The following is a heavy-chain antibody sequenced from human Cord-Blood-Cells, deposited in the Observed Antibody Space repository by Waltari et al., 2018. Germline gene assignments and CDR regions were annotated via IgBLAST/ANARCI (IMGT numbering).Heavy chain of an antibody. V-gene: IGHV3-48*03. D-gene: IGHD4-17*01. CDR3: ARPWSTTGDY. CDR1: GFTFSSYE. CDR2: ISSSGSTI. Sequence: EVQLVESGGGLVQPGGSLRLSCAASGFTFSSYEMNWVRQAQGKGLEWVSYISSSGSTIYYADAVKGRFTISRDNAKNSLYLQMNSLRAEDTAVYYCARPWSTTGDYWGQGTLVTVSS. J-gene: IGHJ4*02.